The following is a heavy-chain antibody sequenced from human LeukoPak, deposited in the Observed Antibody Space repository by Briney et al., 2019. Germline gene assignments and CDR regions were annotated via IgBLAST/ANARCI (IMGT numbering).Heavy chain of an antibody. CDR1: GFTFRSYG. CDR2: IRYDGSNK. D-gene: IGHD1-26*01. Sequence: GGSLRLSCAASGFTFRSYGMHWVRQAPGKVLEWVAFIRYDGSNKYYADSVKGRFTISRDNSKNTLYLQMNSLRAEDTAVYYCAKDPRRGVGFVGATFDYWGQGTLVSVSS. V-gene: IGHV3-30*02. J-gene: IGHJ4*02. CDR3: AKDPRRGVGFVGATFDY.